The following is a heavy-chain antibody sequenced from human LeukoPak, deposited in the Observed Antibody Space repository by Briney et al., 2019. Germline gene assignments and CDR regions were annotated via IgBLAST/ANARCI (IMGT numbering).Heavy chain of an antibody. V-gene: IGHV3-30*02. J-gene: IGHJ4*02. CDR2: IRYDGSNK. CDR1: GFTFSSYG. CDR3: AKEATTVVTPDYFDY. Sequence: GGSLRLSCAASGFTFSSYGMHWVRQAPGKVLEWVAFIRYDGSNKYYADSVKGRFTISRDNSKNTLYLQMNSLRAEDTAVYYCAKEATTVVTPDYFDYWGQGTLVTVSS. D-gene: IGHD4-23*01.